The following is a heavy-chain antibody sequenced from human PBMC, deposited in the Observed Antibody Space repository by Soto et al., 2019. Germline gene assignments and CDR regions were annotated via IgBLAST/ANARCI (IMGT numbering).Heavy chain of an antibody. J-gene: IGHJ3*02. V-gene: IGHV4-59*01. Sequence: SDTLSLNCTVSGCSISSYYWSWIRQSPGKGLEWIGYIYYSGSTNYNPSLKSRVTISVDTSKNQFSLKLSSVTAADTAVYYCARQQWLVLNAFDIWGQGTMVT. D-gene: IGHD6-19*01. CDR1: GCSISSYY. CDR2: IYYSGST. CDR3: ARQQWLVLNAFDI.